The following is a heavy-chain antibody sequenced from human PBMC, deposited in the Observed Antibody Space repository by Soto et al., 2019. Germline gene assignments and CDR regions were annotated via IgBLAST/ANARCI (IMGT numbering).Heavy chain of an antibody. J-gene: IGHJ4*02. CDR1: GFTFSSYA. V-gene: IGHV3-23*01. D-gene: IGHD2-15*01. CDR2: VSIGGST. CDR3: AKRRGAGGHFDY. Sequence: GGSLRLSCAASGFTFSSYAMGWVRQGPGKGLEWVAVVSIGGSTHYADSVRGRFTISRDNSKNTLSLQMNSLTAEDTAVYFCAKRRGAGGHFDYWGQGALGTVSS.